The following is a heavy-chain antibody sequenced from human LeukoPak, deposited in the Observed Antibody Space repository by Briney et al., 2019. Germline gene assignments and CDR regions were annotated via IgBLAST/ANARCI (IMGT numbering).Heavy chain of an antibody. V-gene: IGHV3-64*01. D-gene: IGHD3-3*01. CDR2: ISSNGGST. CDR3: ARDTGDFWSGPTFDY. Sequence: PGGSLRLSCAASGFTFSGYAMHWVRQAPGKGLEYVSAISSNGGSTYYANSVKGRFTISRDNSKNTLYLQMGSLRAEDMAVYYCARDTGDFWSGPTFDYWGQGTLVTVSS. CDR1: GFTFSGYA. J-gene: IGHJ4*02.